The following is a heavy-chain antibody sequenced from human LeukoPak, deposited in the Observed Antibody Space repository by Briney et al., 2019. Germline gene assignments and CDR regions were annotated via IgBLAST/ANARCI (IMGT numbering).Heavy chain of an antibody. CDR3: ARFVLPNKAAPNSVDY. J-gene: IGHJ4*02. Sequence: PSETLSLTCTVSGGSISSGGYYWSWIRQHPGKGLEWIGYIYYGGSTYYNPSLKSRVTISVDTSKNQFSLKLSSVTAADTAVYYCARFVLPNKAAPNSVDYWGQGTLVTVSS. V-gene: IGHV4-31*03. CDR1: GGSISSGGYY. CDR2: IYYGGST. D-gene: IGHD4-23*01.